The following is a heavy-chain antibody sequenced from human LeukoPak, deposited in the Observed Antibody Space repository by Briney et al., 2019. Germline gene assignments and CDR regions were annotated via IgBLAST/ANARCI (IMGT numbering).Heavy chain of an antibody. Sequence: SVKVSCKASGGTFSSYAISWVRQAPGQGLEWMGGIIPIFGTANYAQKYQGRVTITADESTSTAYMELSSLTSEDTAVYFCARSNYGGKRWFDPWGQGTLVIVSS. CDR2: IIPIFGTA. J-gene: IGHJ5*02. CDR3: ARSNYGGKRWFDP. V-gene: IGHV1-69*13. D-gene: IGHD4-23*01. CDR1: GGTFSSYA.